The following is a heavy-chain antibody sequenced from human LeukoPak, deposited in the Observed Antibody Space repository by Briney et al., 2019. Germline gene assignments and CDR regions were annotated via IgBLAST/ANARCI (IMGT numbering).Heavy chain of an antibody. CDR1: GYTFTSYD. CDR2: MNPNSGNT. V-gene: IGHV1-8*01. CDR3: AAYYYDSSGFDY. Sequence: GASVKVSCKASGYTFTSYDINWVRQATGQGLEWMGWMNPNSGNTGYAQKFQGRVTMTRNTSISTAYMELNSLRSEDTAVYYCAAYYYDSSGFDYWGQGTLVTVSS. D-gene: IGHD3-22*01. J-gene: IGHJ4*02.